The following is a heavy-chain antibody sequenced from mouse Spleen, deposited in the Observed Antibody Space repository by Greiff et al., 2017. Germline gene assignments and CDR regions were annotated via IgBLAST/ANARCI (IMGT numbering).Heavy chain of an antibody. D-gene: IGHD2-1*01. J-gene: IGHJ4*01. V-gene: IGHV1-4*01. CDR2: INPSSGYT. CDR1: GYTFTSYT. Sequence: QVQLKESGAELARPGASVKMSCKASGYTFTSYTMHWVKQRPGQGLEWIGYINPSSGYTKYNQKFKDKATLTADKSSSTAYMQLSSLTSEDSAVYYCARDGNYRTFYAMDYWGQGTSVTVSS. CDR3: ARDGNYRTFYAMDY.